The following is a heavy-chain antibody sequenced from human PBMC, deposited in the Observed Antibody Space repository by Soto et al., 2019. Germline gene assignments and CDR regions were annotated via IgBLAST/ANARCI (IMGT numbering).Heavy chain of an antibody. Sequence: SVEVSLRASCYTFPNYRIGWVRQAPGQGLEWMGWISAYNGRTNYAQNLQGRLTMTTHTSTRTAYMALRSLPSDDTAVSYRARDATKWGQGSLVTVAS. CDR1: CYTFPNYR. V-gene: IGHV1-18*04. CDR2: ISAYNGRT. J-gene: IGHJ4*02. CDR3: ARDATK.